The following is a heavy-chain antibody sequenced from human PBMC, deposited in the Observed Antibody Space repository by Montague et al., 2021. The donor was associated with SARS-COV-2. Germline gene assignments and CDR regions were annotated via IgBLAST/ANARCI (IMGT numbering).Heavy chain of an antibody. J-gene: IGHJ6*02. CDR2: ISYDGSNK. V-gene: IGHV3-30*04. CDR3: ARGLGSYYGMDV. CDR1: GFTFSSYA. Sequence: SLRLSCAASGFTFSSYAMHWVRQAPGKGLEWVAVISYDGSNKYYADPVKGRFTISRDNSKNTLYLQMNSLRAEDTAVYYCARGLGSYYGMDVWGQGTTVTVSS.